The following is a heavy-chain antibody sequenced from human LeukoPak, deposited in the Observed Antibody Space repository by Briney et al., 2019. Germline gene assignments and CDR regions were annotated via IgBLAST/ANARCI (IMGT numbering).Heavy chain of an antibody. J-gene: IGHJ4*02. Sequence: PGGSLRLPCAASGFTFSSYGMHWVRQAPGRGLEWVAVISYDGSNTYYADSVKGRFTISRDNSKNTLYLQMNSLRAEDTAVYYCAKDTEYYDSNNSLCDYWGQGTLVTVSS. CDR1: GFTFSSYG. V-gene: IGHV3-30*18. D-gene: IGHD3-16*01. CDR3: AKDTEYYDSNNSLCDY. CDR2: ISYDGSNT.